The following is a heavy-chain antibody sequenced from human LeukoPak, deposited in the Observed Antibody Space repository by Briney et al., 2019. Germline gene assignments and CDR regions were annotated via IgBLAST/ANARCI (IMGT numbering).Heavy chain of an antibody. J-gene: IGHJ6*03. CDR3: AKEGNAKRVWGSGTKSSYYYYMDV. V-gene: IGHV3-23*01. CDR2: ISGSGGST. D-gene: IGHD3-10*01. Sequence: TGGSLRLSCAASGFRFSTYGMSWVRQAPGKGLEWVSAISGSGGSTYYADSVKGRFTISRDNSKNTLYLQMNSLRAEDTAVYYCAKEGNAKRVWGSGTKSSYYYYMDVWGKGTTVTISS. CDR1: GFRFSTYG.